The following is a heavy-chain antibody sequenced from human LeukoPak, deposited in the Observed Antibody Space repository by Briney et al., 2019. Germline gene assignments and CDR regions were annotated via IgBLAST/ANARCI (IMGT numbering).Heavy chain of an antibody. CDR2: VSYTGRT. D-gene: IGHD2-21*01. CDR1: GGSLSGHY. J-gene: IGHJ3*01. Sequence: SETLSLTCAVSGGSLSGHYWCWLRQPPGKRLEWVGYVSYTGRTKYNPSLQSRVTISIDTSKSQFSLKLTSVTSADTAVYSCARLLDNDIGGDPDTFDVWGQVTTVIVSS. V-gene: IGHV4-59*11. CDR3: ARLLDNDIGGDPDTFDV.